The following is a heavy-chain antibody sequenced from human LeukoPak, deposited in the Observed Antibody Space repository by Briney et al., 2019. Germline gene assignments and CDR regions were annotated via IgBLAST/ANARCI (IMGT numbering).Heavy chain of an antibody. CDR3: ARALLGDYGFDS. J-gene: IGHJ4*02. D-gene: IGHD4-17*01. V-gene: IGHV3-74*01. CDR1: GFTFSTYW. Sequence: GGSLRLSCAASGFTFSTYWMHWVRQTPGNGLVCVSRIKSDGKSTAYADSVKGRFTISRDNAKNTLYLQMSSLRAEDTAVYYCARALLGDYGFDSWGQGALVTVSS. CDR2: IKSDGKST.